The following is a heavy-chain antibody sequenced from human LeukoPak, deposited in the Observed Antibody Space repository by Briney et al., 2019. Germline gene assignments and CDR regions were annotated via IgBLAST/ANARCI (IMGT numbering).Heavy chain of an antibody. CDR1: GFTFSTYA. CDR2: ISYDGSNK. J-gene: IGHJ5*02. V-gene: IGHV3-30*03. CDR3: ARDGIVNQGTWFDP. D-gene: IGHD3-22*01. Sequence: GGSLRLSCAASGFTFSTYAMHWVRQAPGKGLEWVAVISYDGSNKYYADSVKGRFTISRDNSKNTLYLQMNSLRAEDTAVYYCARDGIVNQGTWFDPWGQGTLVTVSS.